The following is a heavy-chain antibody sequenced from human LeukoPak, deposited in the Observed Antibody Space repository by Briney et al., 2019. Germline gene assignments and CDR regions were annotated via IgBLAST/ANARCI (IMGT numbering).Heavy chain of an antibody. CDR2: ISYDGSNK. D-gene: IGHD1/OR15-1a*01. J-gene: IGHJ6*04. CDR1: GFTFSSYA. Sequence: GGSLRLSCAASGFTFSSYAMHWVRQAPGKGLEWVAVISYDGSNKYYADSVKGRFTISRGNSKNTLHLQMNSLRAEDTAVYYCARDWNNWINYYYYGMDVWGKGTTVTVSS. CDR3: ARDWNNWINYYYYGMDV. V-gene: IGHV3-30*04.